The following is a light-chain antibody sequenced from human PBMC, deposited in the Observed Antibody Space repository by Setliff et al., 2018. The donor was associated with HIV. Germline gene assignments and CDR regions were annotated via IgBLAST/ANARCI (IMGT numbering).Light chain of an antibody. CDR1: SSDVGGYNY. CDR2: EVS. V-gene: IGLV2-8*01. CDR3: SSYAGSNNLV. J-gene: IGLJ1*01. Sequence: QSALTQPPSASGSPGQSVTISCTGTSSDVGGYNYVSWYQQHPGKAPKLMIYEVSERPSGVPDRFSGSKSGNKASLTVSGLQAEDEAAYYCSSYAGSNNLVFGTGTKVTV.